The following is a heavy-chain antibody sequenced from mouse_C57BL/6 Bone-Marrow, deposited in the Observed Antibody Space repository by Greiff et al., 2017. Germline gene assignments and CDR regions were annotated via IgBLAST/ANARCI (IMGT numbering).Heavy chain of an antibody. CDR3: ARFGYYGSSYNY. CDR2: IYPRSGNT. Sequence: QVQLKQSGAELARPGASVKLSCKASGYTFTSYGISWVKQRPGQGLEWIGEIYPRSGNTYYNEKFKGKATLTADKSSSTAYMELRSLTSEDSAVYFCARFGYYGSSYNYWGQGTTLTVSS. D-gene: IGHD1-1*01. CDR1: GYTFTSYG. J-gene: IGHJ2*01. V-gene: IGHV1-81*01.